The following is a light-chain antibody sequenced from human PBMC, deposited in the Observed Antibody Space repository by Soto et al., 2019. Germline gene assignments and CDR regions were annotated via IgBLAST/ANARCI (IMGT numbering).Light chain of an antibody. Sequence: QSVLTQPASVSGSPGQSITISCTGTSSDVGGYNYVSWYQQHPGKAPKLIIFEVSNRPSGVSDRFSGSKSGNTASLTISGLQADDEADYYCTSYRSSNTWVFGGGTKVTVL. CDR1: SSDVGGYNY. CDR3: TSYRSSNTWV. CDR2: EVS. J-gene: IGLJ3*02. V-gene: IGLV2-14*01.